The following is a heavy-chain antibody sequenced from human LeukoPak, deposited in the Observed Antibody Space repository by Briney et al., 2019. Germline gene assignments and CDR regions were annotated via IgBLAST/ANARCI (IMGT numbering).Heavy chain of an antibody. CDR1: GFTFSSYW. V-gene: IGHV3-74*01. Sequence: GGSLRLSCAASGFTFSSYWMDWVRQAPGKGLVWVSRINSDGSSTSYADSVKGRFTISRDNAKNTLYLQMNSLRAEDTAVYYCARDLRKYYDFWSGRGPLDYWGQGTLVTVSS. J-gene: IGHJ4*02. CDR2: INSDGSST. D-gene: IGHD3-3*01. CDR3: ARDLRKYYDFWSGRGPLDY.